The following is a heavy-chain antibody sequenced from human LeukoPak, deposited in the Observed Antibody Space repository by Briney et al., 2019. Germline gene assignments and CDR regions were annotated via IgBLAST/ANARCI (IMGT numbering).Heavy chain of an antibody. Sequence: GASVKVSCKASGYTFTSYGISWVRQAPGQGLEWMGWISAYNGNTNYAQKLQGRVTMTTDTSTSTAYMELRSLISDDTAVYYCARARDYGSGSYSPLNYWGQGTLVTVSS. D-gene: IGHD3-10*01. CDR2: ISAYNGNT. J-gene: IGHJ4*02. CDR1: GYTFTSYG. V-gene: IGHV1-18*01. CDR3: ARARDYGSGSYSPLNY.